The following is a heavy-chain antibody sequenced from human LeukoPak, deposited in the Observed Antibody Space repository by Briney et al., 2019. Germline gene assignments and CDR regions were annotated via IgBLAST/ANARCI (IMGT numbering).Heavy chain of an antibody. CDR2: IKQDGSEK. J-gene: IGHJ6*02. V-gene: IGHV3-7*04. D-gene: IGHD6-13*01. CDR1: GFTFSSYW. CDR3: ARSKYSSSWYYSYYGMDV. Sequence: GGSLRLSCAASGFTFSSYWMSWVRQAPGKGLEWVANIKQDGSEKYYVDSVKGRFTISRDNAKNTLYLQMNSLRAEDTAVYYCARSKYSSSWYYSYYGMDVWGQGTTVTVSS.